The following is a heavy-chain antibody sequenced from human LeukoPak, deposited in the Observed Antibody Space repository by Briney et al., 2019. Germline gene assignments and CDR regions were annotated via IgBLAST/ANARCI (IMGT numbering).Heavy chain of an antibody. D-gene: IGHD6-19*01. Sequence: GRSLRLSCTASGFTFGDYAMSWFRQAPGKGLEGGGFIRSKIYGGTTEYAASVKGRFTISRDDSKSIAYLQMNSLKTEDTAVYYCTRDQYSSGWYDILFDYWGQGTLVTVSS. CDR3: TRDQYSSGWYDILFDY. CDR1: GFTFGDYA. J-gene: IGHJ4*02. V-gene: IGHV3-49*03. CDR2: IRSKIYGGTT.